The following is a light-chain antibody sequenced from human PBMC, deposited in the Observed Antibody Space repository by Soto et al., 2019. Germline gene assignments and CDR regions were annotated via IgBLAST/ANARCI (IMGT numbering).Light chain of an antibody. CDR1: QTISSW. CDR3: QQRSNWRT. J-gene: IGKJ1*01. CDR2: NAS. Sequence: DIQMTQSPSTLSGSVGDRVTITCRASQTISSWLARYQQKPGKPPKLLILNASTLGSGVPSRFSGSGSGTDFTLTISSLEPEDFAVYYCQQRSNWRTRGQGTKVDIK. V-gene: IGKV1-5*01.